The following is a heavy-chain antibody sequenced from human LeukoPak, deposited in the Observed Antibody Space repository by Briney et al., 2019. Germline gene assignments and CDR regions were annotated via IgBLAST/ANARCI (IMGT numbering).Heavy chain of an antibody. J-gene: IGHJ6*02. D-gene: IGHD4-11*01. Sequence: GASVKVSCKASGYTFTSYGISWVRQAPGQGLEWMGRISAYNGNTNYAQKLQGRVTMTTDTSTSTAYMELRSLRSDDTAVYYCASLYSNYVLGTSRGMDVWGQGTTVTVSS. V-gene: IGHV1-18*01. CDR2: ISAYNGNT. CDR1: GYTFTSYG. CDR3: ASLYSNYVLGTSRGMDV.